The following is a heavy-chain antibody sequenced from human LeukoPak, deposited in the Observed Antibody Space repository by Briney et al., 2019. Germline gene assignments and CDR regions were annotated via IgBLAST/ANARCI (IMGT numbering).Heavy chain of an antibody. D-gene: IGHD7-27*01. CDR1: GFTFSTYG. CDR2: VSYDESSI. V-gene: IGHV3-30*18. J-gene: IGHJ4*02. CDR3: TKARVSRPELGNFFFDY. Sequence: GGSLTLSCAASGFTFSTYGLHWVRQAPRQGLEWVAVVSYDESSIYYADSVKGRFTISRDNSKNTLYPQMHSLRSDDTTVDYFTKARVSRPELGNFFFDYWGQGTLVTVSS.